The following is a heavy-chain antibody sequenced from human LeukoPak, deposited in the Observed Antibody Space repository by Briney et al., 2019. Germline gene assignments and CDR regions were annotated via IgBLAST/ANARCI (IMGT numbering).Heavy chain of an antibody. D-gene: IGHD3-16*01. CDR3: ARVGACVNPDDYYYYMDV. CDR2: ISSSGSYI. J-gene: IGHJ6*03. V-gene: IGHV3-21*01. CDR1: GFTFSSYA. Sequence: TAGGSLRLSCAASGFTFSSYAMHWVRQAPGKGLERVQSISSSGSYIYYPDSVKGRFTISRDNAKNSLYLQMISLKAEDTAVYYCARVGACVNPDDYYYYMDVWGKGTTVTVPS.